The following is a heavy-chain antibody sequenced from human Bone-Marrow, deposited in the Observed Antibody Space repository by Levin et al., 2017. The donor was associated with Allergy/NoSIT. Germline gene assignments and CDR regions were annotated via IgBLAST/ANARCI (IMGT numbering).Heavy chain of an antibody. Sequence: AGGSLRLSCAASGFTFSSYSMNWVRQAPGKGLEWVSSISSSSSYIYYADSVKGRFTISRDNAKNSLYLQMNSLRAEDTAVYYCARGAEAGYDFWSGYAYYYYYYMDVWGKGTTVTVSS. V-gene: IGHV3-21*01. J-gene: IGHJ6*03. D-gene: IGHD3-3*01. CDR3: ARGAEAGYDFWSGYAYYYYYYMDV. CDR1: GFTFSSYS. CDR2: ISSSSSYI.